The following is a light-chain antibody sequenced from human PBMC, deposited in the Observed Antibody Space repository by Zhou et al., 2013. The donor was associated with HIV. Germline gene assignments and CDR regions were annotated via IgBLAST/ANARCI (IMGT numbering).Light chain of an antibody. CDR1: QGISGS. Sequence: DIQMTQSPSSLSAPVGDRVNITCRASQGISGSLAWYQHKPGKAPSLLVYAASRLESGVPSRFSGSGSGTDYTLTINTLQPEDVATYSCQQYYDTPPTFGQGTKVEI. CDR3: QQYYDTPPT. V-gene: IGKV1-NL1*01. J-gene: IGKJ1*01. CDR2: AAS.